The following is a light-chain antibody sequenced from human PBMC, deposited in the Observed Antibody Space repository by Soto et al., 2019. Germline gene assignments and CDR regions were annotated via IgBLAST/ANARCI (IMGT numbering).Light chain of an antibody. CDR2: GAS. V-gene: IGKV3-15*01. J-gene: IGKJ1*01. CDR1: QSVSSN. CDR3: QQYNRWPRT. Sequence: EIVMTQSPATLSVSPGERATLSCRASQSVSSNLAWYQQKPGQAPRLLIYGASTRATGIPARFSGSGSGTEFTLTISSLQSEDFAVYYCQQYNRWPRTFGKGTKV.